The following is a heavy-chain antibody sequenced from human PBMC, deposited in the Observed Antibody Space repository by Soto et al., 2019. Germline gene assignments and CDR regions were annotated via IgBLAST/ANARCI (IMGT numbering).Heavy chain of an antibody. V-gene: IGHV4-30-4*01. CDR2: IYYSGNT. Sequence: SETLSLTCTVSGGSTSSDNYWSWIRQPPGKGLEWIGHIYYSGNTDYNPSLKSRLAISIDTSKNQFSLKLSSVTAADPAVYFCAREGGESSDGLYYFDSWGQGSLVTVSS. J-gene: IGHJ4*01. D-gene: IGHD3-16*01. CDR1: GGSTSSDNY. CDR3: AREGGESSDGLYYFDS.